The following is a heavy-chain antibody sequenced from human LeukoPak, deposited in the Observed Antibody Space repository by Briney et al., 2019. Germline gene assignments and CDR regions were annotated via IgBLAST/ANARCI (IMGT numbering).Heavy chain of an antibody. CDR1: GGTFSSYA. Sequence: ASVKVSCKASGGTFSSYAISWVRQAPGQGLEWMGWINTNTGNPTYAQGFTGRFVFSLDTSVSTAYLQISSLKAEDTAVYYCARGYSYGYLPYYYGMDVWGQGTTVTVSS. CDR2: INTNTGNP. J-gene: IGHJ6*02. CDR3: ARGYSYGYLPYYYGMDV. V-gene: IGHV7-4-1*02. D-gene: IGHD5-18*01.